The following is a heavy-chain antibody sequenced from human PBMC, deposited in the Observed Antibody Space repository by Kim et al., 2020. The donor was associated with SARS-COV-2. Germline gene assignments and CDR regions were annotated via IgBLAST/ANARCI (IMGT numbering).Heavy chain of an antibody. CDR3: ARDWAIEGLRPFGYYGMDV. Sequence: SVKVSCKASGGTFSSYAISWVRQAPGQGLEWMGRIIPILGIANYAQKFQGRVTITADKSTSTAYMELSSLRSEDTAVYYCARDWAIEGLRPFGYYGMDVWGQGTTVTVSS. CDR2: IIPILGIA. D-gene: IGHD4-17*01. CDR1: GGTFSSYA. J-gene: IGHJ6*02. V-gene: IGHV1-69*04.